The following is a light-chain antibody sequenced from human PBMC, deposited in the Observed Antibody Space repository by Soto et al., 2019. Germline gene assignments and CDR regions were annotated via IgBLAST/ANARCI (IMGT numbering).Light chain of an antibody. CDR2: GVS. CDR1: QSVPSNF. V-gene: IGKV3-20*01. CDR3: QQYDSSWT. J-gene: IGKJ1*01. Sequence: EIVLTQSPGTLSLSPGERATLSCRASQSVPSNFLAWYQQKPGQAPILVIYGVSRRATGIPDRFSGSGSGADLPLTISRQEPEDFAVYYCQQYDSSWTFGQGTKVEIK.